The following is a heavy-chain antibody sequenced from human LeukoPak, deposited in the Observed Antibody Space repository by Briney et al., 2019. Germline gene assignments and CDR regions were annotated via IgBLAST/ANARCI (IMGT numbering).Heavy chain of an antibody. Sequence: SETLSLTCTVSGGSISSYYWSWIRQPAGKGLEWIGRIYTSGSTNYNPSLKSRVTMSVDTSKNQFSLKLSSVTAADTAVYYYARVNSRGWPDRDWGQGTLVTVTS. CDR2: IYTSGST. CDR3: ARVNSRGWPDRD. J-gene: IGHJ4*02. CDR1: GGSISSYY. D-gene: IGHD6-19*01. V-gene: IGHV4-4*07.